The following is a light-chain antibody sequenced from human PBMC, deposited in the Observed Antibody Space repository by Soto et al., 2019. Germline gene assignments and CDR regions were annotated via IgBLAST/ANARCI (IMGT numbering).Light chain of an antibody. CDR3: QQYYSTPLT. J-gene: IGKJ4*01. CDR1: QRVLYTSNNKNY. CDR2: WAS. Sequence: DLGMTQSPDSLAVSLGERATINCKSSQRVLYTSNNKNYLAWYQQKPGQPPKLLIYWASTRESGVPDRFGGSGSGTDFTLTISSLQAEDVAVYYCQQYYSTPLTFGGGTKVDNK. V-gene: IGKV4-1*01.